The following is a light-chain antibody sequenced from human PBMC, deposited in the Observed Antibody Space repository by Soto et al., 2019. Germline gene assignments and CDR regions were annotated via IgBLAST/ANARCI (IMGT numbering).Light chain of an antibody. CDR3: QSFDTSLGRSV. CDR1: SSNIGAGFD. Sequence: QSVLTQPPSVSGAPGQRVTIPCTGTSSNIGAGFDVHWYQHLPGTAPKLLIYGNNHRPSGVPDRFSSSKSGTSASLAITGLQAEDEADYSCQSFDTSLGRSVFGGGTKLTVL. CDR2: GNN. V-gene: IGLV1-40*01. J-gene: IGLJ2*01.